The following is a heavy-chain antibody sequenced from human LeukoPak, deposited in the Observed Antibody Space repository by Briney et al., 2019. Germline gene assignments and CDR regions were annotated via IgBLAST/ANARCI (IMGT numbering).Heavy chain of an antibody. CDR3: ARDSSGYNWFDS. D-gene: IGHD6-19*01. Sequence: PSETLSLTCTVSGGSISGRFWTWIRQPPGKALEWIGYVYSSGTTKYNPSLKSRVSISVDTSKDQFSLNLNSVTAADTAFYYCARDSSGYNWFDSWGQGILVTVSS. CDR1: GGSISGRF. CDR2: VYSSGTT. J-gene: IGHJ5*01. V-gene: IGHV4-59*11.